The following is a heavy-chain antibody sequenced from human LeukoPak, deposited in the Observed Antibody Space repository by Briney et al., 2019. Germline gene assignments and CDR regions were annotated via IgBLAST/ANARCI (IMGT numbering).Heavy chain of an antibody. J-gene: IGHJ5*02. CDR2: IIPILGIA. Sequence: SVKVSCKASGYTFTGYYMHWVRQAPGQGLEWMGRIIPILGIANYAQKFQGRVTITADKSTSTAYMELSSLRSEDTAVYYCARDPSPTGVNWFDPWGQGTLVTVSS. V-gene: IGHV1-69*04. CDR3: ARDPSPTGVNWFDP. CDR1: GYTFTGYY. D-gene: IGHD7-27*01.